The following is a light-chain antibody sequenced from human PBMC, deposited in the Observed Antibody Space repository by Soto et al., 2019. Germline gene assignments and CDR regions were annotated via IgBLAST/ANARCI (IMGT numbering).Light chain of an antibody. CDR1: SSDVGDYNY. J-gene: IGLJ1*01. V-gene: IGLV2-8*01. Sequence: QSALPQPPSASGSPGQSVTISCTGTSSDVGDYNYVSWYQQHPGKAPKLMIYEVIKRPSGVPDRFSGSKSGNTASLTVSWLQAEDEADYYCTSYTASNTYVFGTGTKLTVL. CDR2: EVI. CDR3: TSYTASNTYV.